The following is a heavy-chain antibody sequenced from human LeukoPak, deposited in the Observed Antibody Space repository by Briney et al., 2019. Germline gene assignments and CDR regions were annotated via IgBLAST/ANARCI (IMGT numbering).Heavy chain of an antibody. V-gene: IGHV3-53*05. D-gene: IGHD6-6*01. CDR1: GFTVSSNY. CDR2: ISSGSITYYADST. Sequence: GGSLRLSCAASGFTVSSNYMSWVRQAPGKGLEWVSAISSGSITYYADSTYYADSVKGRFTISRDNSKNTLYLQMNSLRPEDTAVYYFARDPSNPTAFDYWGQGTLVTVSS. J-gene: IGHJ4*02. CDR3: ARDPSNPTAFDY.